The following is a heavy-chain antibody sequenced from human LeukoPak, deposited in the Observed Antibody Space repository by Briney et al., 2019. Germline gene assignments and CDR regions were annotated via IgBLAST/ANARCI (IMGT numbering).Heavy chain of an antibody. V-gene: IGHV3-7*03. CDR1: GFSFSSHW. Sequence: GGSPRLSCAASGFSFSSHWMSWVRQAPGKGLEWVANIEGDGSERNYLDSVKGRFTISRDNAKNSLHLEMNSLRGDDTAVYFCAGGSGWLTEYWGQGTVVTVSS. CDR2: IEGDGSER. J-gene: IGHJ4*02. D-gene: IGHD6-19*01. CDR3: AGGSGWLTEY.